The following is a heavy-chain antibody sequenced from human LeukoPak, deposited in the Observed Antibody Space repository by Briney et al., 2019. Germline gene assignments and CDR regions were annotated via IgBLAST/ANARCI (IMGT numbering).Heavy chain of an antibody. CDR2: ISPYNDNT. Sequence: GASVKVSCKASGYSFTSHGISWLRQAPGQGLEWMGWISPYNDNTDYAQKFQGRVTMTTDTSTTTAYMELRSLRSDDTAVYYCARAGLPFYYYYMDVWGKGTTVTISS. CDR3: ARAGLPFYYYYMDV. V-gene: IGHV1-18*01. D-gene: IGHD5-12*01. CDR1: GYSFTSHG. J-gene: IGHJ6*03.